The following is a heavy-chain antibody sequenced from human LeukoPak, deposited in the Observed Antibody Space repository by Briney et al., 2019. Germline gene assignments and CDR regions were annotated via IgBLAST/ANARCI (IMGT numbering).Heavy chain of an antibody. CDR3: VRDTITYDIFTGSPDY. D-gene: IGHD3-9*01. V-gene: IGHV3-30*02. CDR2: IRYDGSKE. J-gene: IGHJ4*02. CDR1: GFTFSKYG. Sequence: GGSLRLSCEVSGFTFSKYGMHWVRHAPGKGLEWVSTIRYDGSKEYYADSVRGRFTISRDNSGNTLFLQMNSLGAEDTAVYYCVRDTITYDIFTGSPDYWGQGTLVIVSS.